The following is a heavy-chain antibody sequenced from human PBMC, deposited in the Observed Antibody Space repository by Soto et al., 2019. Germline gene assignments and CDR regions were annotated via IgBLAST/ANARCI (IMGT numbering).Heavy chain of an antibody. V-gene: IGHV3-66*01. CDR1: GFTVSSYH. D-gene: IGHD6-13*01. Sequence: GGSLRISCAASGFTVSSYHMSWARQAPGKGLEWVSVIYSAGSADFADSVKGRFTISRDNSKNTLYLQMSSLRAEDTAVYYCARVPSSSYHYFDYWGQGTLVPLSS. CDR3: ARVPSSSYHYFDY. J-gene: IGHJ4*02. CDR2: IYSAGSA.